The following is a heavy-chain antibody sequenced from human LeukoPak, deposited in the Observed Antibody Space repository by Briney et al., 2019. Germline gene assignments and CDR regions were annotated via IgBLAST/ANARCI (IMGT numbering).Heavy chain of an antibody. V-gene: IGHV4-30-4*01. Sequence: PSQTLSLTCTVSGGSISSGDYYGSWIRQPPGKGLEWIGYIYYRGSTSYNPSLKSRVTISVATSKNQFSLKLSSVTAADTAVYYCARGPDSSSWYVDYWGQGTLVTVSS. CDR2: IYYRGST. D-gene: IGHD6-13*01. CDR1: GGSISSGDYY. CDR3: ARGPDSSSWYVDY. J-gene: IGHJ4*02.